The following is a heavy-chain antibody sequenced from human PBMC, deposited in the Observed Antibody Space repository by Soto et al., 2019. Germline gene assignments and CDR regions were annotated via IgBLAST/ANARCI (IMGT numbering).Heavy chain of an antibody. Sequence: QVQLVQSGAEVKKPGASVKVSFKVSRYTLTELSMQWVRQAPGKGLEWMGGSDPEDGETSYAQKFQGRVTMTEDTSTDTAYMELSSLRSEDTAVYYCATGLIAAAGKGVAFDYWGQGTLVTVSS. CDR1: RYTLTELS. J-gene: IGHJ4*02. CDR2: SDPEDGET. CDR3: ATGLIAAAGKGVAFDY. V-gene: IGHV1-24*01. D-gene: IGHD6-13*01.